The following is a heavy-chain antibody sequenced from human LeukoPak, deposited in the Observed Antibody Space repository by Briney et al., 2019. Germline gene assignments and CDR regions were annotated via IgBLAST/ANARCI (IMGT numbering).Heavy chain of an antibody. CDR3: ARQSVATTKFDY. CDR2: INPSGGST. J-gene: IGHJ4*02. CDR1: GYTFTSYY. V-gene: IGHV1-46*01. D-gene: IGHD5-12*01. Sequence: ASVKVSCKASGYTFTSYYMHWVRQAPGQGLEWMGTINPSGGSTSYAQKFQGRVTMTRDTSTSTVYMELSSLRSEDTAVYYCARQSVATTKFDYWGQGTLVTVSS.